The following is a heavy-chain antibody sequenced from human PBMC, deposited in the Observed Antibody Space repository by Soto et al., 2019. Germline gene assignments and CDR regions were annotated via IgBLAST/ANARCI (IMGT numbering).Heavy chain of an antibody. J-gene: IGHJ6*03. D-gene: IGHD1-1*01. V-gene: IGHV6-1*01. Sequence: QVQLQQSGPGLVKPSQTLSLTCDISGDSVSSNSAGWNWIRQTPSRGLEWLGRTYYRSKWYNNYAVSVKSLVRVNPDTAKNQFSLQLNSVTPEDTAVYYCARGSWDDVSGHYYMDVWGKGTTVTVSS. CDR1: GDSVSSNSAG. CDR3: ARGSWDDVSGHYYMDV. CDR2: TYYRSKWYN.